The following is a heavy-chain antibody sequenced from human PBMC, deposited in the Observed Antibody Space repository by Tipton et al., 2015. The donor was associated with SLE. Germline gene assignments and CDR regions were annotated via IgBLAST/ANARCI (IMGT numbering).Heavy chain of an antibody. V-gene: IGHV1-18*01. CDR1: AYTFTNYG. CDR3: ARRGSRLVAAVISAYGY. CDR2: ISAYNGNT. J-gene: IGHJ4*02. Sequence: QSGAEVKKPGASVKVSCKASAYTFTNYGISWVRQAPGQGLEWMGWISAYNGNTNYAQKLQGRVTMTTDTSTSTAYMELRSLRSDDTAVYYCARRGSRLVAAVISAYGYWGQGTLVTVSS. D-gene: IGHD2-2*02.